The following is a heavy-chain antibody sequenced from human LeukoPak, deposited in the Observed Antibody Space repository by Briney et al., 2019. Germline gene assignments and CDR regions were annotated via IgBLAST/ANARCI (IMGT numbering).Heavy chain of an antibody. J-gene: IGHJ4*02. D-gene: IGHD6-19*01. CDR3: AREGRLMGYSGGLGFVY. Sequence: SETLSLTCTVSGGSISSGGYYWSWIRQHPGKGLEWIGYIYYSGSTYYNPSLKSRVTISVDTSKNQFSLNLTSVTAADAAVYYCAREGRLMGYSGGLGFVYWGQGILVTVSS. CDR1: GGSISSGGYY. V-gene: IGHV4-61*08. CDR2: IYYSGST.